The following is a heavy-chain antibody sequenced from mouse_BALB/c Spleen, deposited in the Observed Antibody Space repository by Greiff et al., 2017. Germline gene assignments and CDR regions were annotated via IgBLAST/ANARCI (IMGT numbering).Heavy chain of an antibody. CDR1: GFTFSDYG. CDR2: ISNLAYSI. Sequence: EVQRVESGGGLVQPGGSRKLSCAASGFTFSDYGMAWVRQAPGKGPEWVAFISNLAYSIYYADTVTGRFTISRENAKNTLYLEMSSLRSEDTAMYYCAREGAPYWYFDVWGAGTTVTVSS. J-gene: IGHJ1*01. V-gene: IGHV5-15*02. CDR3: AREGAPYWYFDV.